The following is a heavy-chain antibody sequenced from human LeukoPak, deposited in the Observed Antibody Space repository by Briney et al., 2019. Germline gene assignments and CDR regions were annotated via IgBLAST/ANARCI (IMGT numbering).Heavy chain of an antibody. D-gene: IGHD3-3*01. V-gene: IGHV1-2*02. CDR3: ARGFILRFLEAKGSFDY. J-gene: IGHJ4*02. Sequence: GASVKVSCKASGYTFTGYYTHWVRQAPGQGLEWMGWINPNSGGTNYAQKFQGRVTMTRDTSISTAYMELSRLRSDDTAVYYCARGFILRFLEAKGSFDYWGQGTLVTVSS. CDR2: INPNSGGT. CDR1: GYTFTGYY.